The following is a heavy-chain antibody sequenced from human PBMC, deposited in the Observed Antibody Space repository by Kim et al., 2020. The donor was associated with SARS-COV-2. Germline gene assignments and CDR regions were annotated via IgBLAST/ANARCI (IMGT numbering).Heavy chain of an antibody. V-gene: IGHV3-11*06. D-gene: IGHD3-3*01. J-gene: IGHJ4*02. Sequence: SVKGRFTSSRDNAKNSLYLQMNSLRAEDTAVYYCARVSQYDFWSGYYPDYWGQGTLVTVSS. CDR3: ARVSQYDFWSGYYPDY.